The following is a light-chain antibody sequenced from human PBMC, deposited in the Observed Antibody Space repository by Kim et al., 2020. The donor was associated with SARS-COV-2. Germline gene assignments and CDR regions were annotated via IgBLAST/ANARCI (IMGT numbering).Light chain of an antibody. J-gene: IGLJ3*02. CDR3: SSHTGRNSWV. Sequence: QSALTQPPSASGSPGQSVTISCTGTSSDVRGYNHVSWYQQHPGKAPKLMIYEVNKRPSGVPDRFSGSKSANTAPLTVSGLQAEDEADYYCSSHTGRNSWVFGGGTKVTVL. V-gene: IGLV2-8*01. CDR1: SSDVRGYNH. CDR2: EVN.